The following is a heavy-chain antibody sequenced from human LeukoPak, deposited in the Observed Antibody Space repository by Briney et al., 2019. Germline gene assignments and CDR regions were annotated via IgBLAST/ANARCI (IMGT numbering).Heavy chain of an antibody. J-gene: IGHJ4*02. Sequence: PGGSLRLPCAASGFSFSSNWMHWVRHAPGKGLVCVSRISIDGGDTVYADSVKGRFTVSRDNAKDTLYLQMNSLRVEDTAVYYCARGPYYAAGSFDYWGQGTLVTVSS. D-gene: IGHD3-10*01. CDR1: GFSFSSNW. CDR2: ISIDGGDT. CDR3: ARGPYYAAGSFDY. V-gene: IGHV3-74*01.